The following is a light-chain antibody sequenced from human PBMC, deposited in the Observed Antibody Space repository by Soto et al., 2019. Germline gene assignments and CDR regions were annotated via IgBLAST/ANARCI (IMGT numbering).Light chain of an antibody. J-gene: IGKJ1*01. CDR1: QSIGSW. V-gene: IGKV1-5*03. Sequence: DIQMTQSPSTLSASVGDRDTITCRASQSIGSWLAWYQQKPGKAPKSLIYKASSLESGVPSRFSGSGSGTEFTLTISSLQPDDFATYYCQQYFTYSQMFGQGTKVEIK. CDR2: KAS. CDR3: QQYFTYSQM.